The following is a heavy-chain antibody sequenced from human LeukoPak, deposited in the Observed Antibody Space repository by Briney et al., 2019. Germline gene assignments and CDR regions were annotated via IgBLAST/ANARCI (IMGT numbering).Heavy chain of an antibody. Sequence: ASVKVSCKASGYTFTSYGISWVRQAPGQGLEWMGWISAYNGNTNYAQKLQGRVTMTTDTSTSTAYMELSSLRSEDTAVYYCARYNWNYLYYYYGMDVWGQGTTVTVSS. V-gene: IGHV1-18*01. J-gene: IGHJ6*02. D-gene: IGHD1-7*01. CDR3: ARYNWNYLYYYYGMDV. CDR1: GYTFTSYG. CDR2: ISAYNGNT.